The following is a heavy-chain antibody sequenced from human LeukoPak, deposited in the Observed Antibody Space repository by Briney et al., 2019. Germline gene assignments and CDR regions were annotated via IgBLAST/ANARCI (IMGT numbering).Heavy chain of an antibody. J-gene: IGHJ4*02. CDR2: IYYSGST. V-gene: IGHV4-59*08. D-gene: IGHD2-15*01. CDR1: GGSISRYY. Sequence: SETLSLTCTVSGGSISRYYWSWIRQPPGKGLECIGYIYYSGSTNYNPSLKSRVTISVDTSRNQFSLKLSSVTAADTAVYYCARHECGGSCYPEDYWGQGTLVTVSS. CDR3: ARHECGGSCYPEDY.